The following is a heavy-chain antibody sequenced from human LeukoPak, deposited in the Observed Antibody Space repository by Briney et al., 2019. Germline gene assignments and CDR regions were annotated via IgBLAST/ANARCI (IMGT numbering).Heavy chain of an antibody. CDR2: ISSSGSTI. CDR3: AKDQNLGYYYDSIGYSDY. D-gene: IGHD3-22*01. J-gene: IGHJ4*02. V-gene: IGHV3-11*04. CDR1: GFTFSDYY. Sequence: GGSMRLSCAASGFTFSDYYMSWIRQAPGKGLEWVSYISSSGSTIYYADSVKGRFTISSDNAKNSLYLQMNSLRAEDTAVYYCAKDQNLGYYYDSIGYSDYWGQRTLVTVSS.